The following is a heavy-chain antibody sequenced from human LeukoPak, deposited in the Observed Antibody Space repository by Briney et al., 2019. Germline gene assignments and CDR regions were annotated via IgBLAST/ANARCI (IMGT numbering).Heavy chain of an antibody. V-gene: IGHV3-30*04. D-gene: IGHD3-10*01. Sequence: GGSLRLSCGASGFTFSNYAMHWVRQAPGKGLEWVAVISYDGSNKYNADSMKGRFTISRDNPKNTLYLQVISLRAEDTAVYYCARGWTLVRGVPFDYWGQGALVTVSS. CDR3: ARGWTLVRGVPFDY. CDR2: ISYDGSNK. CDR1: GFTFSNYA. J-gene: IGHJ4*02.